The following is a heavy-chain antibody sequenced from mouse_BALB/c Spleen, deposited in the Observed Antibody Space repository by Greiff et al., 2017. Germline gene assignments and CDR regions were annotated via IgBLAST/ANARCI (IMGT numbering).Heavy chain of an antibody. CDR1: GFAFSSYD. Sequence: DVKLVESGGGLVKPGGSLKLSCAASGFAFSSYDMSWVRQTPEKRLEWVAYISSGGGSTYYPDTVKGRFTISRDNAKNTLYLQMSSLKSEDTAMYYCARRAMITYFDYWGQGTTLTVSS. CDR2: ISSGGGST. D-gene: IGHD2-4*01. CDR3: ARRAMITYFDY. V-gene: IGHV5-12-1*01. J-gene: IGHJ2*01.